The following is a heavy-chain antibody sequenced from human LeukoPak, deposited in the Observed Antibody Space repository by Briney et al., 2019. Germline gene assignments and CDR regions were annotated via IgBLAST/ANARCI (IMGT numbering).Heavy chain of an antibody. D-gene: IGHD3-22*01. V-gene: IGHV3-30-3*02. CDR1: GFTFSSYA. J-gene: IGHJ4*02. CDR3: AKSGQRITMIVVVIRFDY. CDR2: ISYDGSNK. Sequence: GRSLRLSCAASGFTFSSYAMHWVRQAPGKGLEWVAVISYDGSNKYYEDSVKGRFTISRDNSKNTLYLQMNSLRAEDTAVYYCAKSGQRITMIVVVIRFDYWGQGTLVTVSS.